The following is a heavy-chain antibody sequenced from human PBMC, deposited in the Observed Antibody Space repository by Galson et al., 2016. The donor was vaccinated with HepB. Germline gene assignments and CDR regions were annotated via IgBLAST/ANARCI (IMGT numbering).Heavy chain of an antibody. D-gene: IGHD4-17*01. CDR3: ARDAKDHSILGDYGDHFDY. CDR2: VSSDGNTH. J-gene: IGHJ4*02. CDR1: GFSFSNYA. Sequence: SLRLSCAASGFSFSNYALHWVRQAPGKGLEWVAVVSSDGNTHFYADAVKGRFTISRDNSKNTLCLHMDGLRPDDTAVYYCARDAKDHSILGDYGDHFDYWGQGTLVTVSS. V-gene: IGHV3-30*03.